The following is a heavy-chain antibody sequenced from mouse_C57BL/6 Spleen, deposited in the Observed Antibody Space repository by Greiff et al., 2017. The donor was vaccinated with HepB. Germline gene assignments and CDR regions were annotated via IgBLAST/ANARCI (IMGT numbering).Heavy chain of an antibody. CDR2: INPNNGGT. Sequence: VQLQQSGPELVKPGASVKISCKASGYTFTDYYMNWVKQSHGKSLEWIGDINPNNGGTSYNQKFKGKATLTVDKSSSTAYMELRSLTSEDSAVYYCARGIYYGNLYYFDYWGQGTTLTVSS. V-gene: IGHV1-26*01. CDR1: GYTFTDYY. J-gene: IGHJ2*01. CDR3: ARGIYYGNLYYFDY. D-gene: IGHD2-1*01.